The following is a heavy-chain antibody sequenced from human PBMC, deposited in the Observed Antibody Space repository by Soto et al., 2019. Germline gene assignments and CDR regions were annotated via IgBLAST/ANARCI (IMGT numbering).Heavy chain of an antibody. D-gene: IGHD3-22*01. CDR3: ARVLHYYDSSGYYLFDY. CDR2: ISAYNGNT. CDR1: GYTFTSYG. J-gene: IGHJ4*02. V-gene: IGHV1-18*01. Sequence: ASVKVSCKASGYTFTSYGISCVRQAPGQGLEWMGWISAYNGNTNYAQKLQGRVTMTTDTSTSTAYMELRSLRSDDTAVYYCARVLHYYDSSGYYLFDYWGQGTLVTVSS.